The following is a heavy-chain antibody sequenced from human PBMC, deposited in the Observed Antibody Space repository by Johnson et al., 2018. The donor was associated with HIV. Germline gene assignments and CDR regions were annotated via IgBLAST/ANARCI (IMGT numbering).Heavy chain of an antibody. Sequence: VQLVESGGGLIQPGGSLRLSCAASGFIVSNNYMSWVRQTPGKGLEWVSVIYSGGSTYYADSVKGRFTISRDSSKNTVYLQMNSLRAEDTARYYCARAEGSGSYFGFEIWAQGTMVTVSS. CDR1: GFIVSNNY. V-gene: IGHV3-53*01. D-gene: IGHD3-10*01. CDR2: IYSGGST. J-gene: IGHJ3*02. CDR3: ARAEGSGSYFGFEI.